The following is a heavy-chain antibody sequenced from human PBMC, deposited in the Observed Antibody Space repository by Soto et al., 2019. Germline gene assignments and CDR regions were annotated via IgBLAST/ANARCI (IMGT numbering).Heavy chain of an antibody. J-gene: IGHJ6*01. V-gene: IGHV1-69*12. CDR3: ATGDATKIVVTTYYAMVV. Sequence: QVQLVQSGAEVKKPGSSVKVSCKASGGSLSNYGISWVRQAPGQGLEWMGGIIPVFGTANYAQKFQGRVTFTVDDSTIIVYMRVTSLRSEHTPVYYCATGDATKIVVTTYYAMVVWGQGTTVTVSS. D-gene: IGHD3-9*01. CDR1: GGSLSNYG. CDR2: IIPVFGTA.